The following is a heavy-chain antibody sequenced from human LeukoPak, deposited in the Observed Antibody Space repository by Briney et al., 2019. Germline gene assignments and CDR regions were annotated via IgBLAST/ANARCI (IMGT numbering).Heavy chain of an antibody. V-gene: IGHV1-18*01. CDR1: GYTFTSYG. CDR3: ARDVRDYYYGMDV. CDR2: ISAYNGNT. J-gene: IGHJ6*02. Sequence: ASVTVSCKASGYTFTSYGIGWVRQAPGQGVEWVGWISAYNGNTNYAQKLQGRVTMTTDTSTSTAYMELRSLRSDDTAVYYCARDVRDYYYGMDVWGQGTTVTVSS.